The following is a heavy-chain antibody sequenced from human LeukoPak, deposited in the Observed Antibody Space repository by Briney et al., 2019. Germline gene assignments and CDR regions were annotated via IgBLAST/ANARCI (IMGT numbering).Heavy chain of an antibody. V-gene: IGHV1-46*01. CDR2: INPGGGST. Sequence: ASVNVSCKASGYIFTSYYMHWVRQAPGQGLEWMGIINPGGGSTSYAQKFQDRVTMTRDTSTSTVYMELSSLRSDDTAVYYCAKDLRWDHPGFDPWGQGTLVIVS. CDR1: GYIFTSYY. D-gene: IGHD4-23*01. J-gene: IGHJ5*02. CDR3: AKDLRWDHPGFDP.